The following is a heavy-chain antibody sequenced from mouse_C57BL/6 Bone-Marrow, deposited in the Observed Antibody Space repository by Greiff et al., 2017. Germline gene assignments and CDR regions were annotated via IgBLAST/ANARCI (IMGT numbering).Heavy chain of an antibody. CDR1: GFTFSDYG. J-gene: IGHJ2*01. D-gene: IGHD1-1*02. V-gene: IGHV5-17*01. CDR2: ISSGSSTI. CDR3: ARHYYGTWFDY. Sequence: EVKLVESGGGLVKPGGSLKLSCAASGFTFSDYGMHWVRQAPEKGLEWVAYISSGSSTIYYADTVKGRFTISRDNAKNTLCLQMTSLRSEDTAMYYCARHYYGTWFDYWGQGTTLTVSS.